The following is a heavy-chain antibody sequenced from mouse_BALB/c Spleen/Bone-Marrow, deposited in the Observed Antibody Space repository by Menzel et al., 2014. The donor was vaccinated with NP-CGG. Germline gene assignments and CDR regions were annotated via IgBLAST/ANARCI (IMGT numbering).Heavy chain of an antibody. CDR3: ARDGYDDY. CDR2: IRNKANGYTT. D-gene: IGHD2-2*01. CDR1: GFTFTDYY. J-gene: IGHJ2*01. Sequence: EVKLMEPGGGLVQPGGSLRLSCATSGFTFTDYYMSWVRQPPGKALEWLGFIRNKANGYTTEYSASVKGRFTISRDNSQSILYLQMNTLRAEDSATYYCARDGYDDYWGQGTTLTVSS. V-gene: IGHV7-3*02.